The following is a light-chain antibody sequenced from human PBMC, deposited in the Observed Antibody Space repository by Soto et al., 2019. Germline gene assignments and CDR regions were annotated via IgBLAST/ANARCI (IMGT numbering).Light chain of an antibody. CDR2: GAS. CDR3: QQYNNWPRT. J-gene: IGKJ1*01. Sequence: VMTQSPATLSVSAGERATLSCRASQSVSSNLAWYKQKPGQAPRLPSYGASTRATGIPARFSGSGSGTEFTLTISSLQSEDFEVYYCQQYNNWPRTFGQGTKVDIK. CDR1: QSVSSN. V-gene: IGKV3-15*01.